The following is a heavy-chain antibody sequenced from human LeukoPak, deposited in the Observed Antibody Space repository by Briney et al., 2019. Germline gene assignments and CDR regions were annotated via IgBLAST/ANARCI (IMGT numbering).Heavy chain of an antibody. Sequence: PGGSLRLSCAASGFTVSSNYMSWVRQAPGKGLEWVSVIYSGGSTYYADSVKGRLTISRHNSKNTLYLQMNSLRAEDTAVYYCARGGVAAAGYYYYGMDVWGQGTTVTVSS. V-gene: IGHV3-53*04. CDR3: ARGGVAAAGYYYYGMDV. CDR1: GFTVSSNY. J-gene: IGHJ6*02. CDR2: IYSGGST. D-gene: IGHD6-13*01.